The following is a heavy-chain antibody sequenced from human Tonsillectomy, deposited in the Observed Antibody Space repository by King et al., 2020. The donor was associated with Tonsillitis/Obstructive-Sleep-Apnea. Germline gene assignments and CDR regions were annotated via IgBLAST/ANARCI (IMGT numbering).Heavy chain of an antibody. CDR3: ARDSLNYANYYYMDV. CDR2: IIPIFGTA. CDR1: GGTFSSYA. Sequence: QVQLVQSGAEVKKPGSSVKVSCKASGGTFSSYAISWVRQAPGQGLEWMGGIIPIFGTANYAQKFQGRVTITADESTSTAYIGLSSLRSEDTAVYYCARDSLNYANYYYMDVWGKGTTVTVSS. D-gene: IGHD1-7*01. V-gene: IGHV1-69*12. J-gene: IGHJ6*03.